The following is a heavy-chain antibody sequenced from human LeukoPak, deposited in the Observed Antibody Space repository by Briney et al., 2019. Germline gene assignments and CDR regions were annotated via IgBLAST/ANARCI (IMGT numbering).Heavy chain of an antibody. V-gene: IGHV3-30*18. D-gene: IGHD6-19*01. CDR1: GFTVSSNY. CDR3: AKDLYGSGWYNYFDP. J-gene: IGHJ5*02. Sequence: GGSLRLSCAASGFTVSSNYMSWVRQAPGKGLEWVAMISYDGNSKQYADLVKGRFTISRDNSKNTLYLQMNSLRTEDTAVYHCAKDLYGSGWYNYFDPWGQGALVTVSS. CDR2: ISYDGNSK.